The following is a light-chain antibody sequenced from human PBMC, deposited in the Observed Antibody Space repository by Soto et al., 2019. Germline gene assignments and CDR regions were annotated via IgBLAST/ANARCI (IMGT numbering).Light chain of an antibody. Sequence: EIVLTQSPGTLSLSPGESATLSCRASQSFSSTNLSWYQQKPGQSPRLVMFGASSRATGIPDRFSGSGSGTEFTFTISRLDTEDFAVYYCQQYGSAPVSFGQGTKLEIK. CDR2: GAS. V-gene: IGKV3-20*01. CDR1: QSFSSTN. J-gene: IGKJ2*03. CDR3: QQYGSAPVS.